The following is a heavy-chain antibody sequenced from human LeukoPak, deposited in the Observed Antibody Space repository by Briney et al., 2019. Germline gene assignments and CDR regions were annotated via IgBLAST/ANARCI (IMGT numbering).Heavy chain of an antibody. CDR2: IYHSGST. J-gene: IGHJ4*02. CDR1: GGSISSGGYS. D-gene: IGHD3-10*02. Sequence: SETLSLTFAVSGGSISSGGYSWSWIRQPPGKGLEWIGYIYHSGSTYYNPSLKSRVTISVDTSKNQFSLKLSSVTAADTAVYYCASFMLREPYYFDYWGQGTLVTVSS. V-gene: IGHV4-30-2*01. CDR3: ASFMLREPYYFDY.